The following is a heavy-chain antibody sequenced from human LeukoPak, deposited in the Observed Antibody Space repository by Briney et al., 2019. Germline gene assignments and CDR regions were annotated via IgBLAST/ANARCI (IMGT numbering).Heavy chain of an antibody. D-gene: IGHD4-17*01. Sequence: GGSLRLSCAASGFTFSGYDMSWVRQAPGKGLEWVSYISSSGSTIYYADSVKGRFTISSDNAKNSLYLQMNSLRAEDTAVYYCARDMTWATVTTIGIYDYWGQGTLVTVSS. V-gene: IGHV3-11*01. CDR3: ARDMTWATVTTIGIYDY. CDR1: GFTFSGYD. CDR2: ISSSGSTI. J-gene: IGHJ4*02.